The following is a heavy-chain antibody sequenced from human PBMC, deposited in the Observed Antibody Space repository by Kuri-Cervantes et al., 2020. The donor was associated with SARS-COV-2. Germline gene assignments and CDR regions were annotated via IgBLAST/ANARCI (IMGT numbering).Heavy chain of an antibody. J-gene: IGHJ4*02. Sequence: KVSCKGSGYSFTSYWISWVRQMPGKGLEWMGRIDPSDSYTNYSPSFQGHVTISADKSISTAYLQWSSLRASDTAMYYCASNYYGSGKWGQGTLVTVSS. D-gene: IGHD3-10*01. CDR1: GYSFTSYW. CDR3: ASNYYGSGK. V-gene: IGHV5-10-1*01. CDR2: IDPSDSYT.